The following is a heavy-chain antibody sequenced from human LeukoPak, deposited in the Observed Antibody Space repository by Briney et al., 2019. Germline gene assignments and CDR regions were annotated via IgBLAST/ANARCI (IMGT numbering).Heavy chain of an antibody. Sequence: SETLSLTCTVSGGSISTFYLSWIRQPAGKGLEWIGRVYASGSTNCNPSLKSRVTMSVDTSKNQFSLKLTSVTAADTAVYYCAREDSSAWYLEQWGQGTLVTVSS. V-gene: IGHV4-4*07. CDR3: AREDSSAWYLEQ. J-gene: IGHJ4*02. CDR2: VYASGST. CDR1: GGSISTFY. D-gene: IGHD6-19*01.